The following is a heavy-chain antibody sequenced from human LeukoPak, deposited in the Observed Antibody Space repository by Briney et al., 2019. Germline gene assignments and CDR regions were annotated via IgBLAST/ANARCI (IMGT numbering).Heavy chain of an antibody. V-gene: IGHV3-48*03. D-gene: IGHD2-15*01. CDR2: ISSSGSTT. CDR3: ARGYCSGGSCYFGY. CDR1: GFTFSNYE. J-gene: IGHJ4*02. Sequence: GGSLRLSCAASGFTFSNYEMNWVRQAPGKGLELVSYISSSGSTTYYADSVKGRFTISRDNAKNSLYLQMNSLRAEDTAVYYCARGYCSGGSCYFGYWGQGTLVTVSS.